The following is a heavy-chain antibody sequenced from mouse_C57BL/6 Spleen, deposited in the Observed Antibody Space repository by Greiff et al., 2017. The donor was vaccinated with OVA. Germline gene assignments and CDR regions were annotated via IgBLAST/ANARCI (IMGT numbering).Heavy chain of an antibody. CDR2: ISSGSSTI. V-gene: IGHV5-17*01. CDR3: ARPIYYGNYEDAMDY. CDR1: GFTFSDYG. J-gene: IGHJ4*01. Sequence: EVQRVESGGGLVKPGGSLKLSCAASGFTFSDYGMHWVRRAPEKGLEWVAYISSGSSTIYYADTVKGRFTISRDNAKNTLFLQMTSLRSEDTAMYYCARPIYYGNYEDAMDYWGQGTSVTVSS. D-gene: IGHD2-1*01.